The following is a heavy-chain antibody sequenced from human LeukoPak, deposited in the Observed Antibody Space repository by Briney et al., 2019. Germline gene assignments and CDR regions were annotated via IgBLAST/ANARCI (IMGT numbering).Heavy chain of an antibody. CDR3: ARAMYYDILTGYYPFDY. V-gene: IGHV1-69*01. Sequence: ASVKVSCKASGGTFSSYAISWVRQAPGPGLEWMGGIIPIFGTANYAQKFQGRVTITADESTSTAYMELSSLRSEDTAVYYCARAMYYDILTGYYPFDYWGQGTLVTVSS. CDR1: GGTFSSYA. D-gene: IGHD3-9*01. J-gene: IGHJ4*02. CDR2: IIPIFGTA.